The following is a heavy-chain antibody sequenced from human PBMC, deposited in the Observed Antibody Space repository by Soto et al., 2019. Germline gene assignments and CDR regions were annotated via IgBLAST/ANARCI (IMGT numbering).Heavy chain of an antibody. CDR2: IYYGGST. CDR1: GGSISSSSYY. V-gene: IGHV4-39*01. Sequence: QLQLQESGPGLVKPSETLSLTCTVSGGSISSSSYYWGWIRQPPGKGLEWIGSIYYGGSTYYNPSLKSRVTISVDTSKNQFPLKLSSVTAADTAVYYCARLTRITIFGVVSYSDYWGQGTLVTVSS. CDR3: ARLTRITIFGVVSYSDY. D-gene: IGHD3-3*01. J-gene: IGHJ4*02.